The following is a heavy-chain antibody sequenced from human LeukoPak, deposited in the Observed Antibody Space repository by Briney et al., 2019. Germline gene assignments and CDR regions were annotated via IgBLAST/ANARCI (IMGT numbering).Heavy chain of an antibody. CDR1: GFTFSSYA. CDR3: TRGGTGMVNDY. D-gene: IGHD5-18*01. CDR2: ISSDGSNK. J-gene: IGHJ4*02. Sequence: PGGSLRPSCAASGFTFSSYAMHWVRQAPGKGLEWVAVISSDGSNKYNADSVKGRFTISRDNSKNTLYLQMNSLRAEDTAVYYCTRGGTGMVNDYWGQGTLVTVSS. V-gene: IGHV3-30-3*01.